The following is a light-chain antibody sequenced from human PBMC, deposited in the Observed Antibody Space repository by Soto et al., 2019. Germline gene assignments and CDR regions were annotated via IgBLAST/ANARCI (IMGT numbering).Light chain of an antibody. CDR3: QQHKIWPLT. V-gene: IGKV3D-15*01. CDR1: QSVSSN. J-gene: IGKJ4*01. Sequence: EIVMTQSPTILSVSPGERATLSCRASQSVSSNLAWYQQKPGQAPRLLIYGVYTRAPGIPARFSGSGSGTEFTLTISSLQSEDFAVYYCQQHKIWPLTFGGGTKVDIK. CDR2: GVY.